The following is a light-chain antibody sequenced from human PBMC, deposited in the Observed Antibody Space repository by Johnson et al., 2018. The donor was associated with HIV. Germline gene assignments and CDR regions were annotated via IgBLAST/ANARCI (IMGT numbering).Light chain of an antibody. Sequence: QSVLTQPPSVSAAPGQNVTISCSGSNSNIGNNYVSWYQHLPGTAPKLLIYDNDQRPSGIPDRFSASKSGTSATLDITGLQTGDGADYYCGTCDCCLSAGPYVFGTGPKVTVL. J-gene: IGLJ1*01. CDR1: NSNIGNNY. CDR2: DND. V-gene: IGLV1-51*01. CDR3: GTCDCCLSAGPYV.